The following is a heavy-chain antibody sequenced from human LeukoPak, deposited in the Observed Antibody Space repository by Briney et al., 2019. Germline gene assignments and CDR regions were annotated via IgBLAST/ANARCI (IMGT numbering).Heavy chain of an antibody. Sequence: GGSLRLSCTASGFTFGDYAMSWVRQAPGKGLEWVGFIRSKAYGGTTEYAASVKGRFTISRDDSKSIAYLQMNSLKIEDTAVYYCTRDRRNRHPLHYDFWTTHEEYYMDVWGKGTTVTVSS. CDR2: IRSKAYGGTT. J-gene: IGHJ6*03. V-gene: IGHV3-49*04. D-gene: IGHD3-3*01. CDR3: TRDRRNRHPLHYDFWTTHEEYYMDV. CDR1: GFTFGDYA.